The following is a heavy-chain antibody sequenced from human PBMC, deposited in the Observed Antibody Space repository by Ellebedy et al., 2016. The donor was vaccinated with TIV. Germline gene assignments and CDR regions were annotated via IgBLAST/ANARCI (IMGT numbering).Heavy chain of an antibody. J-gene: IGHJ4*02. V-gene: IGHV4-39*01. CDR1: GGSISSSNW. CDR2: TYYSRST. D-gene: IGHD3-22*01. CDR3: ARSSMIVVVPFDY. Sequence: MPSETLSLTCAVSGGSISSSNWWSWVREPPGKGLEWIGSTYYSRSTYYNPSLNSRFTISVDTSKKQFSLKLSSVTAADTAVYYCARSSMIVVVPFDYWGQGTLVTVSS.